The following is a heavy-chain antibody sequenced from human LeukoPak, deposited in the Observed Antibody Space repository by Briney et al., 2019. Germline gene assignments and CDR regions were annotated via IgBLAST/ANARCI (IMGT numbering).Heavy chain of an antibody. CDR3: ARSNHADDF. CDR1: GFTFSDYW. V-gene: IGHV3-74*03. J-gene: IGHJ4*02. CDR2: INTSGSST. Sequence: PGGSLRLSCAASGFTFSDYWMHWVRQVPGKGLVWVSRINTSGSSTTYAESLKGRFTISRDNAKNTLYLQLDSLRAEDTAVYYCARSNHADDFWGQGTLVTVSS. D-gene: IGHD1-14*01.